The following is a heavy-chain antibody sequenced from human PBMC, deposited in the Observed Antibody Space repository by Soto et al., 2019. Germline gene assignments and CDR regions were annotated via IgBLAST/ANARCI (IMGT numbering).Heavy chain of an antibody. CDR2: TYFRSKWYN. CDR1: GDSVSSNTAS. D-gene: IGHD5-12*01. J-gene: IGHJ5*02. V-gene: IGHV6-1*01. Sequence: QVQLQQSGPGLVKPSQTLSLTCAISGDSVSSNTASWNWIRQSPSRGLEWLGRTYFRSKWYNDYAVSVKSRIIIKPDTSNNQFYLQLNSVTPEDTAVYFCAKGDNLGPKTGYAFDPWGQGIMVTVSS. CDR3: AKGDNLGPKTGYAFDP.